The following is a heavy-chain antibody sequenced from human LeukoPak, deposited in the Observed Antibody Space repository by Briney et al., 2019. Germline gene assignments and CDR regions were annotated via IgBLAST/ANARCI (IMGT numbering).Heavy chain of an antibody. CDR2: TYFRSKCYN. CDR1: GDSVSSNSAA. V-gene: IGHV6-1*01. Sequence: SQTLSLTCAISGDSVSSNSAAWNWIRQSPSRGLEWLGRTYFRSKCYNDYAVSVTSRITIKPDTSKNQFSLQLNSVTPDDTAVYYCARGIEVAARRGDAIDIWGQGTVVTVSS. CDR3: ARGIEVAARRGDAIDI. D-gene: IGHD6-19*01. J-gene: IGHJ3*02.